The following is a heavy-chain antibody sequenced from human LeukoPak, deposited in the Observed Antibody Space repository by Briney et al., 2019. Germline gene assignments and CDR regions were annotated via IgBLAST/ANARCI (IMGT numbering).Heavy chain of an antibody. J-gene: IGHJ5*02. CDR1: GFTFSSYW. D-gene: IGHD3-3*01. V-gene: IGHV3-7*01. CDR3: ARDNTIFGVAHINH. Sequence: GGSLRLSCAASGFTFSSYWMSWVRQAPGKGLEWVANVKQDGSDKYYVDSVKGRFTISRDNAKNSLYLQMNSLRAEDTAVYYCARDNTIFGVAHINHWGQGTLVTVSS. CDR2: VKQDGSDK.